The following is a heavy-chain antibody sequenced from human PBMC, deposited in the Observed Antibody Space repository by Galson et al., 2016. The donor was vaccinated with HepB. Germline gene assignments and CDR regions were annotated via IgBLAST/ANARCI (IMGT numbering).Heavy chain of an antibody. Sequence: SETLSLTCSVSGGAVSSGSNYWSWIRQPSGKGLEWIGYMYNSGSTNYNPSLKSRVTILVDTSKNQFSLKVSSVTAADTAVYYCARATDEHPFWRGNYGPIDPWGQGTQVTVSS. V-gene: IGHV4-61*01. J-gene: IGHJ5*02. CDR2: MYNSGST. CDR1: GGAVSSGSNY. CDR3: ARATDEHPFWRGNYGPIDP. D-gene: IGHD3-3*01.